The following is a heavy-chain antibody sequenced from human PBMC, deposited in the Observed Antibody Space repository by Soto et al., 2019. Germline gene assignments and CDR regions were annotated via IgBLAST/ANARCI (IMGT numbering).Heavy chain of an antibody. CDR3: ARGALGGAFDS. J-gene: IGHJ4*02. D-gene: IGHD3-16*01. CDR1: GGSITSSY. V-gene: IGHV4-59*01. Sequence: SETLSLTCTVSGGSITSSYWIWIRQPPGQGLEWIGYTYHTGDTNYNPSLKSRVTISVDASKNQLSLSLNTLTAADTAVYYCARGALGGAFDSWGQGAMVTVYS. CDR2: TYHTGDT.